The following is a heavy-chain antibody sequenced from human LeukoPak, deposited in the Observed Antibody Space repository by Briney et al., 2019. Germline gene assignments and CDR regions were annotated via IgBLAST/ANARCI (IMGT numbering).Heavy chain of an antibody. J-gene: IGHJ4*02. CDR2: INPNSGGT. CDR1: GYTFTGYY. V-gene: IGHV1-2*02. D-gene: IGHD3-3*01. Sequence: ASVKVSCKASGYTFTGYYMHWVRQAPGQGLEWMGWINPNSGGTNYAQKFQGRVTMTRDTSINTAYMELSRLRSDDTAVYYCARDFNDFWSGIVDYWGQGTLVTVSS. CDR3: ARDFNDFWSGIVDY.